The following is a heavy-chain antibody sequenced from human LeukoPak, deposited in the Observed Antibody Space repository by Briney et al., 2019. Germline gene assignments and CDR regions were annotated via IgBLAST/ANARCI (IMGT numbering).Heavy chain of an antibody. CDR1: GGSINSYL. J-gene: IGHJ6*04. V-gene: IGHV4-59*01. D-gene: IGHD6-13*01. CDR2: IYYSGST. CDR3: ARFSSSWYGVDV. Sequence: PSETLSLTCTVSGGSINSYLWTWIRQPPGKGLEWIGYIYYSGSTNYNPSLKSRVTISVDTSKNHFSLKLSSVTAADTAVYYCARFSSSWYGVDVWGKGITVTVSS.